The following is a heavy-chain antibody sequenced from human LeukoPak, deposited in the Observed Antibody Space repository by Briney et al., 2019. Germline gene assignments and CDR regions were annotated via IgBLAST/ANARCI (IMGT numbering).Heavy chain of an antibody. J-gene: IGHJ5*02. Sequence: ASVKVSCKASGYTFTSYYMHWVRQAPGQGLEWMGRINPNSGGTNYAQKFQGRVTMTRDTSISTAYMGLSRLRSDDTAVYYCAREWFMGHWFDPWGQGTLVTVSS. V-gene: IGHV1-2*06. D-gene: IGHD3-10*01. CDR2: INPNSGGT. CDR1: GYTFTSYY. CDR3: AREWFMGHWFDP.